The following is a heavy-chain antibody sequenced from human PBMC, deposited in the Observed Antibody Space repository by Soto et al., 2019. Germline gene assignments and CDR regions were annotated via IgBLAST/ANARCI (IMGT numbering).Heavy chain of an antibody. CDR1: GFTFSSYA. D-gene: IGHD7-27*01. Sequence: GGSLRLSCAASGFTFSSYAMSWVRQAPGKGLEWVSAISGSGGSTYYADSVKGRFTISIYNSKNTLYLQMNSLRAEDTAVYYGANRWGLDYWGQGTLVTVSS. J-gene: IGHJ4*02. CDR3: ANRWGLDY. CDR2: ISGSGGST. V-gene: IGHV3-23*01.